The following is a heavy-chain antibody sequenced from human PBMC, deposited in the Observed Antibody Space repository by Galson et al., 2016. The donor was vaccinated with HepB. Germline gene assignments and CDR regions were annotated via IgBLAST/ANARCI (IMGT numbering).Heavy chain of an antibody. Sequence: SLRLSCAASGFTFNNNAMSWVRQAPGKGLEWVSGIRGNGDNTYYADSVKGRFTISRDNSRNTLYLQMNSLRVDDTAVYFCARDPAMVAWGQGALVTVSS. CDR1: GFTFNNNA. CDR3: ARDPAMVA. J-gene: IGHJ5*02. V-gene: IGHV3-23*01. D-gene: IGHD5-18*01. CDR2: IRGNGDNT.